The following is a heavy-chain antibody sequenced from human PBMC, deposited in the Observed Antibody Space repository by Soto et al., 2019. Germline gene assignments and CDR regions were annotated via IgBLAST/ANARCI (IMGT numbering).Heavy chain of an antibody. V-gene: IGHV4-59*01. CDR3: AKRYGGNFDY. Sequence: QVQLQESGPGLVKPSETLSLTCTVSGGSISSYYWSWIRQPPGKGLEWIGYIYYSGSTNYNPSLKSRVTISADTSKNHFSLKLSSVTAADTAVYYCAKRYGGNFDYWGQGTLVTVSS. D-gene: IGHD3-16*01. CDR2: IYYSGST. CDR1: GGSISSYY. J-gene: IGHJ4*02.